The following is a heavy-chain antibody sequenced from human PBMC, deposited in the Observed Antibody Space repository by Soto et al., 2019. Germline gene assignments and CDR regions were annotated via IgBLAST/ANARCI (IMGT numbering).Heavy chain of an antibody. V-gene: IGHV1-58*01. CDR1: GFTFTSSA. Sequence: GASVKVSCKASGFTFTSSAVQWVRQARGQRLEWIGWIVVGSGNTNYAQKFQERVTITRDMSTSTAYMELSSLRSEDTAVYYCAADLSTGTVVTRYYYYGMDVWGQGTTVTVSS. J-gene: IGHJ6*02. CDR2: IVVGSGNT. CDR3: AADLSTGTVVTRYYYYGMDV. D-gene: IGHD2-21*02.